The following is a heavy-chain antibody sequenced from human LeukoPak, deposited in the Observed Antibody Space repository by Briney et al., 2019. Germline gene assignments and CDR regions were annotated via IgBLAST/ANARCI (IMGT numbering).Heavy chain of an antibody. D-gene: IGHD3-10*01. CDR1: GGSISSYY. CDR2: IYYSGST. J-gene: IGHJ3*02. Sequence: SGTLSLTCTVSGGSISSYYWSWIRQPPGKGLEWIGYIYYSGSTNYNPSLKSRVTISVDTSKNQFSLKLSSVTAADTAVYYCARHWGYYGSGSYYVIAFDIWGQGTMVTVSS. CDR3: ARHWGYYGSGSYYVIAFDI. V-gene: IGHV4-59*08.